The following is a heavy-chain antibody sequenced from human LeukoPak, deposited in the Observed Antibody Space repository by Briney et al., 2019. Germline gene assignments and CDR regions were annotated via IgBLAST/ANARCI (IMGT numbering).Heavy chain of an antibody. CDR3: ARGGYDSSGYYNYFDY. D-gene: IGHD3-22*01. CDR2: IYTSGST. CDR1: GGSISSYY. V-gene: IGHV4-4*07. Sequence: SETLPLTCTVSGGSISSYYWSWIRQPAGKGLEWIGRIYTSGSTNYNPSLKSRVTISVDKSKNQFSLKLSSVTAADTAVYYCARGGYDSSGYYNYFDYWGQGTLVTVSS. J-gene: IGHJ4*02.